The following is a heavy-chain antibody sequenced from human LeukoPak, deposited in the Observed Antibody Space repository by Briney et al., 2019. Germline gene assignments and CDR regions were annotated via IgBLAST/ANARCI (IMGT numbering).Heavy chain of an antibody. CDR1: GGSIRSGDYY. J-gene: IGHJ5*02. CDR3: VRYSASARWFDP. CDR2: IHYSETT. Sequence: PSQTLSLTCTVSGGSIRSGDYYWTWIRQPPGQGLEWIGYIHYSETTYYNPSLQSRLTISVDTSKSQFSLKLSSVTAADTAVYYCVRYSASARWFDPWGQGTLVTVSS. D-gene: IGHD5-18*01. V-gene: IGHV4-30-4*01.